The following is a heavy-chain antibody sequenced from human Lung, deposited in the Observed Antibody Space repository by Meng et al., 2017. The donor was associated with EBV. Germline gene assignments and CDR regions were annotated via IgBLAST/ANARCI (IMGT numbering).Heavy chain of an antibody. Sequence: QVQLVQSGAGVKKPGASVKVSCKASGYTFTNYYMHWVRQAPGQGLEWMGVINPSGGSTNYAQKFQGRLTMTRDTSTSTVYMELSSLRSEDTAVYYRARGDGGNGSDYWGQGTLVTGSS. V-gene: IGHV1-46*01. CDR3: ARGDGGNGSDY. CDR2: INPSGGST. D-gene: IGHD4-23*01. CDR1: GYTFTNYY. J-gene: IGHJ4*02.